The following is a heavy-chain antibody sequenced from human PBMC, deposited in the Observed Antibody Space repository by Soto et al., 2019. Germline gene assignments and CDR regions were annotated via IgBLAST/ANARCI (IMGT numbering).Heavy chain of an antibody. V-gene: IGHV1-18*01. CDR1: GYTFTSYG. D-gene: IGHD3-22*01. J-gene: IGHJ3*02. Sequence: ASVKVSCKASGYTFTSYGISWVRQAPGQGLEWMGWISAYDGNTNYAQKLQGRVTMTTDTSTSTAYMELRSLRSDDTAVYYCASLTYYYDSRNDAFDIWGQGTMVTVSS. CDR3: ASLTYYYDSRNDAFDI. CDR2: ISAYDGNT.